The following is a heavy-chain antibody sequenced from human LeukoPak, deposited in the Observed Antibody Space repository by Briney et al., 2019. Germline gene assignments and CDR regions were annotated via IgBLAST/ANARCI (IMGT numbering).Heavy chain of an antibody. CDR2: INSDGSST. CDR1: GFTFSSYW. V-gene: IGHV3-74*01. CDR3: ARVTYYYDSSGYPPDY. J-gene: IGHJ4*02. D-gene: IGHD3-22*01. Sequence: PGGSLRLSCAASGFTFSSYWMHWVRQAPGKGLVWVSRINSDGSSTSYADSVKGRFTISRDNAKNTLYLQMNSLRDEDTAVYYCARVTYYYDSSGYPPDYWGQGTLVTVSS.